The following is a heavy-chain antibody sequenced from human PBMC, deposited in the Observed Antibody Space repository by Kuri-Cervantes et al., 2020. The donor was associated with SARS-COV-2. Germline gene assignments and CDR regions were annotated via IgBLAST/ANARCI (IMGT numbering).Heavy chain of an antibody. Sequence: GSLRLSCTVSGGSISSYYWGWIRQPPGKGLEWIGSIYYSGSTYYNPSLKSRVTISVDTSKNQFSLKLSSVTAADTAVYYCASLYDSSGYRDYWGQGTLVTVSS. CDR2: IYYSGST. CDR1: GGSISSYY. CDR3: ASLYDSSGYRDY. J-gene: IGHJ4*02. D-gene: IGHD3-22*01. V-gene: IGHV4-39*07.